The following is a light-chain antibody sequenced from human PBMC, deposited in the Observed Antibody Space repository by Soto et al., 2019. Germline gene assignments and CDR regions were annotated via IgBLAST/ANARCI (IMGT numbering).Light chain of an antibody. CDR2: DAS. V-gene: IGKV1-5*01. J-gene: IGKJ1*01. CDR1: ESIRTW. Sequence: DIQMTQSPSTLSASIGDRVTITCRASESIRTWLASYQHKPGKAPKFLIYDASSLESGVPSRFSGRGSGTEFTLTSSNLQPDDFATYFCQQYNNYPRTFGQWTKVEIK. CDR3: QQYNNYPRT.